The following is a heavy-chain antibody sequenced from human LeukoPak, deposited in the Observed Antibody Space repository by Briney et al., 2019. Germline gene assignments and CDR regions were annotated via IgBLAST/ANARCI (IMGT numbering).Heavy chain of an antibody. Sequence: SETLSLTCTVSGGTISSYYWSWIRQPPGKGLEWIGYIYYSGSTNYNPSLKSRVTISVDTSKNRFSLKLSSVTAADTAVYYCARGGILYYQYWGQGTLVTVSS. J-gene: IGHJ4*02. CDR2: IYYSGST. CDR1: GGTISSYY. D-gene: IGHD2-8*01. V-gene: IGHV4-59*01. CDR3: ARGGILYYQY.